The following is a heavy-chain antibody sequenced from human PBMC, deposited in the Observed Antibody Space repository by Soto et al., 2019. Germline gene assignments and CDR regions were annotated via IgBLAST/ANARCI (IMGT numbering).Heavy chain of an antibody. D-gene: IGHD2-2*03. Sequence: GGSLRLSCAASGFTFSGSAMHWVRQASGKGLEWVGRIRSKANSYATAYAASVKGRFTISRDDSKNMAYLQMNSLKTEDTAVYYCTRHVGYCSSTSCYAFDIWGQGTMVTVS. J-gene: IGHJ3*02. V-gene: IGHV3-73*01. CDR3: TRHVGYCSSTSCYAFDI. CDR2: IRSKANSYAT. CDR1: GFTFSGSA.